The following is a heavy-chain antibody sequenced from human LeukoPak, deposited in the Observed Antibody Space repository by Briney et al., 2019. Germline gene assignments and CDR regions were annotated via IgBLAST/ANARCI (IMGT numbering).Heavy chain of an antibody. CDR2: IYHSGST. CDR1: GGSISSGGYS. V-gene: IGHV4-30-2*01. J-gene: IGHJ3*02. CDR3: ARAPSRGYSYGYGAFDI. Sequence: SETLSLTCAVSGGSISSGGYSWSWIRQPPGKGLEWIGYIYHSGSTNYNPSLKSRVAISVDTSKNQFPLKLSSVTAADTAVYYCARAPSRGYSYGYGAFDIWGQGTMVTVSS. D-gene: IGHD5-18*01.